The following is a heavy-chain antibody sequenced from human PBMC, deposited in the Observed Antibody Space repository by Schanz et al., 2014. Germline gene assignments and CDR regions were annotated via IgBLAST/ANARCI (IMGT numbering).Heavy chain of an antibody. CDR1: GGSISSSNYY. J-gene: IGHJ4*02. CDR2: IYYSGST. V-gene: IGHV4-39*01. Sequence: QLQLQESGPGLVKPSETLSLTCTVSGGSISSSNYYWGWIRQPPGKGLEWIESIYYSGSTYYNPSFKSRITTPVDPSKNQFSLKLSSVTAADTAVYYCARQFYDILTGYWFPYYFDYWGQGTLVTVSS. CDR3: ARQFYDILTGYWFPYYFDY. D-gene: IGHD3-9*01.